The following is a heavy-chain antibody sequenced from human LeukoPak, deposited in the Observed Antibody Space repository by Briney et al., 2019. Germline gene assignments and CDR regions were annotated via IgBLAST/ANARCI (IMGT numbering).Heavy chain of an antibody. CDR2: LSGSGGST. Sequence: GGSLRLSCAASGFTFSSYAMSWVRQAPGKELEWVSTLSGSGGSTYYADSVKGRFTISRDNSKNTLYLQMNSLRAEDTAVYYCADHCYSTTCYTLDSWGQGTLVTVSS. J-gene: IGHJ4*02. D-gene: IGHD2-2*02. V-gene: IGHV3-23*01. CDR1: GFTFSSYA. CDR3: ADHCYSTTCYTLDS.